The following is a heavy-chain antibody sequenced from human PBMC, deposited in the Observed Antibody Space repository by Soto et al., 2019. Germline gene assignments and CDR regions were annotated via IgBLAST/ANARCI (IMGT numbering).Heavy chain of an antibody. J-gene: IGHJ6*03. D-gene: IGHD2-2*01. CDR2: INHSGST. CDR1: GGSFSGYY. CDR3: AREIRGYCSSTSCYVRGYYYYMDV. Sequence: QVQLQQWGAGLLKPSETLSLTCAVYGGSFSGYYWSWIRQPPGKGLEWIGEINHSGSTNYNPSLKSRVTISVDTSKNQFSLKLSSVTAADTAVYYCAREIRGYCSSTSCYVRGYYYYMDVWGKGTTVTVSS. V-gene: IGHV4-34*01.